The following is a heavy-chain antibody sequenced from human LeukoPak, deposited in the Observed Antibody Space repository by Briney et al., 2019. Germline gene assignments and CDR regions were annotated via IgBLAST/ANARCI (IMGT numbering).Heavy chain of an antibody. CDR3: ARRTGYSSSWYYFDY. V-gene: IGHV4-4*02. J-gene: IGHJ4*02. D-gene: IGHD6-13*01. CDR2: IYHSGST. Sequence: SETLSLTCAVSGGSISSSNWWSWVRQPPGKGLEWIGEIYHSGSTNYNPSLKSRVTISVDKSKNQFSLKLSSVTAADTAVYYCARRTGYSSSWYYFDYWGQGTLVTVSS. CDR1: GGSISSSNW.